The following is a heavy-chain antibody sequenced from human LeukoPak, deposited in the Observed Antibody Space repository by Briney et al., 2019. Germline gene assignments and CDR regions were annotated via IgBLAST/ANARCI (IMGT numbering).Heavy chain of an antibody. V-gene: IGHV1-69*05. Sequence: SVKVSCKASGGTFSSYAISWVRQAPGQGLEWMGGIIPIFGTANYAQKFQGRVTITTGESTSTAYMELSSLRSEDTAVYYCARDSGDIVPAAINDAFDIWGQGTMVTVSS. D-gene: IGHD2-2*02. CDR2: IIPIFGTA. CDR3: ARDSGDIVPAAINDAFDI. J-gene: IGHJ3*02. CDR1: GGTFSSYA.